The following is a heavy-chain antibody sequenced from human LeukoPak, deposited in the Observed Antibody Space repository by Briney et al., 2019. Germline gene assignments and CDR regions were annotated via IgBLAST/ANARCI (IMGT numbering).Heavy chain of an antibody. Sequence: ASETLSLTCAVYGGSFSDYYWSWIRQPPGKGLEWIGEINHSGSTNYNPSLKSRVTISVDTSKNRFSLKLSSVTAADTAVYSCARRGTIFGLLDYWGQGTLVTVSS. D-gene: IGHD3-3*01. CDR2: INHSGST. CDR1: GGSFSDYY. J-gene: IGHJ4*02. CDR3: ARRGTIFGLLDY. V-gene: IGHV4-34*01.